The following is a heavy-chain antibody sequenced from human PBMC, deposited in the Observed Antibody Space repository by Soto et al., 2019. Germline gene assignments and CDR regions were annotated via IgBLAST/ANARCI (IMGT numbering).Heavy chain of an antibody. D-gene: IGHD2-2*01. J-gene: IGHJ4*02. CDR2: ISKSDYT. Sequence: GGSLRLSCTVSGFAFNNYGINWVRQASGKGLEWVSSISKSDYTYYSDSVKGRFTISRDNAKNSVSLQMNTLRVEDTAVYYCAREDSIIIPAVSDFWGQGTLVTVSS. CDR1: GFAFNNYG. V-gene: IGHV3-21*01. CDR3: AREDSIIIPAVSDF.